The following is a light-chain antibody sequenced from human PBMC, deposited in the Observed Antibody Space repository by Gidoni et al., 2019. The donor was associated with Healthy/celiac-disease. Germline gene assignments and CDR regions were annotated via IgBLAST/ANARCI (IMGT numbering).Light chain of an antibody. CDR3: MQALQTLLT. Sequence: IVMNQSQLSLPVTPGEPASISCRSSQSLLHSNGYNYLDWYLQKPGQSPQLLIYLGSNRASGVPDRFSGSGSGTDFTLKISRVEAEDVGVYYCMQALQTLLTFGGGTKVEIK. J-gene: IGKJ4*01. CDR2: LGS. V-gene: IGKV2-28*01. CDR1: QSLLHSNGYNY.